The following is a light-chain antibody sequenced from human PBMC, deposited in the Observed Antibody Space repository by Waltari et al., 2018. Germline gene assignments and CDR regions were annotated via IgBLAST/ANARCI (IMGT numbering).Light chain of an antibody. V-gene: IGKV1-39*01. CDR2: DTS. CDR1: QTIYNS. Sequence: DIQMTQSPSPLSASVGDRVTITCRASQTIYNSLNWYQHKPGKAPKLLISDTSTLQSGVPARFSGRGSGTEFTLTISRLQPEDFGTYYCQQSYTRPYTFGQGTKLDI. CDR3: QQSYTRPYT. J-gene: IGKJ2*01.